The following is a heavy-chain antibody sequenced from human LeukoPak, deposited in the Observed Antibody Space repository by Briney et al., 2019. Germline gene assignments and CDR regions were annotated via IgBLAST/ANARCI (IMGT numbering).Heavy chain of an antibody. CDR2: INPNSGGT. Sequence: VASVKVSCKASGYTFTGYYMHWVRQAPGQGLEWMGWINPNSGGTNYAQKFQGWVTMTRDTSISTAYMELSRLRSDDTAVYYCARDLIAVAGTGGYWGQGTLVTVSS. CDR1: GYTFTGYY. J-gene: IGHJ4*02. D-gene: IGHD6-19*01. V-gene: IGHV1-2*04. CDR3: ARDLIAVAGTGGY.